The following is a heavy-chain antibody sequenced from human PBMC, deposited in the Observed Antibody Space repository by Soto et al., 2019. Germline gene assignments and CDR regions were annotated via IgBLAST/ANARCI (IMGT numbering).Heavy chain of an antibody. Sequence: XESLKVSWKCSGYTFTNYWSGLVLQMPGKGLEWMGIIYPGDSDTKYNPSFQGQVTISADKSITTTYLQWSSPKASDTAIYYCAASIFYYGMDVWRQGTTVTVSS. V-gene: IGHV5-51*01. CDR3: AASIFYYGMDV. CDR2: IYPGDSDT. J-gene: IGHJ6*02. CDR1: GYTFTNYW.